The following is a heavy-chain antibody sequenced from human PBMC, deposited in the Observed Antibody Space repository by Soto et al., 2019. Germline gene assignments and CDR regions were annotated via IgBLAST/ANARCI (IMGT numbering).Heavy chain of an antibody. V-gene: IGHV4-59*01. CDR3: ARTRYCSGGSCYSDYFDY. CDR1: GGSISSYY. Sequence: SETLSLTCTVSGGSISSYYWSWIRHPPGKGLEWIGYIYYSGSINYNPSLKSRVTISVDTSKNQFSLKLSSVTAADTAVYYCARTRYCSGGSCYSDYFDYWGQGTLVTVSS. D-gene: IGHD2-15*01. CDR2: IYYSGSI. J-gene: IGHJ4*02.